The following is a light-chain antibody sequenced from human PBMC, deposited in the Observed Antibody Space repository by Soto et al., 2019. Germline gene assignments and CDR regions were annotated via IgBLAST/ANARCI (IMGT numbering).Light chain of an antibody. CDR2: GAS. J-gene: IGKJ3*01. V-gene: IGKV1-6*01. Sequence: AIQMTQSPSSLSASVGDRVTITCRASQGVRSDLGWYQQKPGKAPKLLIYGASNLQSGVPSRFSGSASGTDFTLTISSLQPEDFATYYCLQDYTVGPGTKVDIK. CDR1: QGVRSD. CDR3: LQDYT.